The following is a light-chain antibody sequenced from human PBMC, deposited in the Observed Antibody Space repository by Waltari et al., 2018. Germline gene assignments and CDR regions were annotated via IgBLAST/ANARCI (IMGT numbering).Light chain of an antibody. J-gene: IGKJ1*01. CDR3: QKYHSAPRT. Sequence: DIQMTQSPSSLSASVGDRVTISCRASQGISNFLAWYQQKPGKPPTLLIYAASNLQPGVPSRFSGSGSGTDFTLTITSLQPDDVATYYCQKYHSAPRTCGQGTKVEIK. V-gene: IGKV1-27*01. CDR1: QGISNF. CDR2: AAS.